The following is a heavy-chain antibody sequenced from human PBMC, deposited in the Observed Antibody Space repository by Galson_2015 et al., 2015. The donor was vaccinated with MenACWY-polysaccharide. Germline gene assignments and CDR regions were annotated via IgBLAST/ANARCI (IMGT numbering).Heavy chain of an antibody. V-gene: IGHV2-70*13. CDR2: NDWDDVK. Sequence: PALGNPTQPLTLPCTFSGLSLSSRGLCVSWIRQPPGKALERLPLNDWDDVKYYSTSLKTRLTISKDTSKKQWVLTMTNMDPVDTATYYCARIHYDFWSGYRGFDYWGQGTLVTVSS. J-gene: IGHJ4*02. CDR3: ARIHYDFWSGYRGFDY. CDR1: GLSLSSRGLC. D-gene: IGHD3-3*01.